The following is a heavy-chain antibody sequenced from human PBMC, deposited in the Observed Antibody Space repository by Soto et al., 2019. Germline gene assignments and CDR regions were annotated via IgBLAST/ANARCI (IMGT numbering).Heavy chain of an antibody. J-gene: IGHJ4*02. D-gene: IGHD6-25*01. CDR3: ARDGFFSCLLPESATYF. Sequence: PGGALRLSCAASGFTFSSYAMHWVRQAPGKGLEWVAVISYDGSNKYYADSVKGRFTISRDNSKNTLYLQMNSLRAEDTAVYYCARDGFFSCLLPESATYFWGQGTLVTVSS. CDR2: ISYDGSNK. CDR1: GFTFSSYA. V-gene: IGHV3-30-3*01.